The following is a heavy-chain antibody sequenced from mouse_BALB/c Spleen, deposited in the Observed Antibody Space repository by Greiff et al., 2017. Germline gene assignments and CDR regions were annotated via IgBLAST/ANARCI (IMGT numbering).Heavy chain of an antibody. Sequence: EVKLVESGGGLVKPGGSLKLSCAASGFAFSSYDMSWVRQTPEKRLEWVAYISSGGGSTYYPDTVKGRFTISRDNAKNTLYLQMSSLKSEDTAMYYCASKGYYGNYFDYWGQGTTLTVSS. V-gene: IGHV5-12-1*01. J-gene: IGHJ2*01. CDR2: ISSGGGST. D-gene: IGHD2-1*01. CDR3: ASKGYYGNYFDY. CDR1: GFAFSSYD.